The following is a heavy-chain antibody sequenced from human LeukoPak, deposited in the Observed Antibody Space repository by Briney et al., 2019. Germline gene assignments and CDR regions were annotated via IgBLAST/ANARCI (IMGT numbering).Heavy chain of an antibody. Sequence: SDTLSLTCTVSGGSINYYSWTWIRQPAGKGLEWIGRVHTSGSTNYNPSLKSRVTISVDKSKNHFSLNLSSVTAAETAVYYCARERGVVINLNDAFDIWGQGTMVTVSA. CDR3: ARERGVVINLNDAFDI. D-gene: IGHD3-3*01. CDR1: GGSINYYS. V-gene: IGHV4-4*07. J-gene: IGHJ3*02. CDR2: VHTSGST.